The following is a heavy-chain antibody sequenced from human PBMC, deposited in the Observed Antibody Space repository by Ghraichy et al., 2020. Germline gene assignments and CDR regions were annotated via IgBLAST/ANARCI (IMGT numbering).Heavy chain of an antibody. J-gene: IGHJ4*02. V-gene: IGHV4-34*01. D-gene: IGHD3-10*01. CDR1: GGSFSGYH. CDR3: ARGRAVRGAIVTWFVVTLDY. Sequence: SETLSLTCAVYGGSFSGYHWTWIRQSPGKGLEWIGEINDGGDTHYNPSLKSRLTISVDTSKNHFSLMLKSVTAADTALYYCARGRAVRGAIVTWFVVTLDYWGQGNLVTVSS. CDR2: INDGGDT.